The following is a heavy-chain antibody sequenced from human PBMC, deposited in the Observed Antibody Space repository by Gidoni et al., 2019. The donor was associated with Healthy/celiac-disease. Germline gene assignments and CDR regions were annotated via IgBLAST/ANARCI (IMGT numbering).Heavy chain of an antibody. J-gene: IGHJ4*02. V-gene: IGHV3-20*04. CDR2: INWNGGST. CDR3: ARVMVYDSSGYYQGSFDY. Sequence: GGGVVRPGGSLRLSCAASGFTFDDYGMSWVRQAPGKGLEWVPGINWNGGSTGYADSVKGRFTISRDNAKNSLYLQMNSLRAEDTALYYCARVMVYDSSGYYQGSFDYWGQGTLVTVSS. CDR1: GFTFDDYG. D-gene: IGHD3-22*01.